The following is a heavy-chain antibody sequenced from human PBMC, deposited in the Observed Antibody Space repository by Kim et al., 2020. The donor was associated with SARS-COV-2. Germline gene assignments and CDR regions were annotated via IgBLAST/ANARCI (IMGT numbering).Heavy chain of an antibody. V-gene: IGHV1-3*01. J-gene: IGHJ6*02. CDR3: ASLNQLYGMDV. D-gene: IGHD2-2*01. Sequence: KYSQKFQGRVTITRDTSASTAYMELSSLRSEDTAVYYCASLNQLYGMDVWGQGTTVTVSS.